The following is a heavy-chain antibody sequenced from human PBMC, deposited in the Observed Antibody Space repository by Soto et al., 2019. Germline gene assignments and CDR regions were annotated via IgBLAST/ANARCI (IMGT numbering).Heavy chain of an antibody. CDR3: ARVGSSGWSPDY. J-gene: IGHJ4*02. CDR1: GGSTSGHY. V-gene: IGHV4-59*11. Sequence: PSETLSLTCTVSGGSTSGHYWIWIRQSPGKGLEWIGYIFYTGSTNYNPSLKSRVTLSADTSKNQFSLTLSSVTAADAAVYYCARVGSSGWSPDYWGPGTLVTVSS. CDR2: IFYTGST. D-gene: IGHD6-19*01.